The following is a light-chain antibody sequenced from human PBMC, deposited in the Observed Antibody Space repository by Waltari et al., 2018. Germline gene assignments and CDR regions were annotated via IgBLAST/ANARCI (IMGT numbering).Light chain of an antibody. CDR2: KAS. J-gene: IGKJ2*01. V-gene: IGKV1-5*03. Sequence: DIQLTQSPSTLSASVGASVTITCRASQSISNWLAWYQQKPGKAPNLLIYKASILKSGVPSRFSGSGSGTQFTLTINSLQPGDFATYYCQQYNTYSSFGQGTKLEIK. CDR3: QQYNTYSS. CDR1: QSISNW.